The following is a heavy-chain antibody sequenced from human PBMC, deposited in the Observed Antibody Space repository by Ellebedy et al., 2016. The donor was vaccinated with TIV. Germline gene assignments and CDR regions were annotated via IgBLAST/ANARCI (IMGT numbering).Heavy chain of an antibody. V-gene: IGHV1-69*13. CDR3: ARDGSGSYYNPALEPDAFDI. D-gene: IGHD3-10*01. Sequence: AASVKVSCKASGGTFSSYAISWVRQAPGQGLEWMGGIIPIFDTANYAQKFQGRVTITADESTSTAYMELSSLRSEDTAVYYCARDGSGSYYNPALEPDAFDIWGQGTMVTVSS. J-gene: IGHJ3*02. CDR2: IIPIFDTA. CDR1: GGTFSSYA.